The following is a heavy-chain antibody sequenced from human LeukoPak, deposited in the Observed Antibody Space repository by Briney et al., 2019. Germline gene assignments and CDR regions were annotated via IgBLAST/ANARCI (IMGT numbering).Heavy chain of an antibody. CDR3: VMSDYFDP. D-gene: IGHD4-11*01. CDR2: SKYDGTTT. J-gene: IGHJ5*02. Sequence: GGSLRLSCAASGFPLSGNWMSRVRQAPGKGLVWVARSKYDGTTTTYADSVKGRFAISRDNPRNTLYLQMNSLRLDDTAVYYCVMSDYFDPWGPGTVVTVSS. CDR1: GFPLSGNW. V-gene: IGHV3-74*03.